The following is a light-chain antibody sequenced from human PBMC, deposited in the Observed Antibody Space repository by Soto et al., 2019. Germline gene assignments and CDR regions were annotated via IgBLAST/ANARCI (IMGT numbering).Light chain of an antibody. J-gene: IGKJ3*01. Sequence: DIPMTQSPSSLSASVGDGVTITCRASQSISTYLSWYQQKPGRAPKFLIYAASTLESGVPSRFSGSGSGTDFTLTISSLQPEDFATYYCLQSYSFPFTFGPGTKLDI. CDR2: AAS. V-gene: IGKV1-39*01. CDR1: QSISTY. CDR3: LQSYSFPFT.